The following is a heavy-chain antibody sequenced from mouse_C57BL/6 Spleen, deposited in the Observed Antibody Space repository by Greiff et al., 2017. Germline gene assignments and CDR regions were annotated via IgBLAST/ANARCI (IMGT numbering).Heavy chain of an antibody. CDR3: ARDPGSGFDY. J-gene: IGHJ2*01. CDR2: INYDGSST. CDR1: GFTFSDYY. Sequence: EVKVVESEGGLVQPGSSMKLSCTASGFTFSDYYMAWVRQVPEKGLEWVANINYDGSSTYYLDALKSRFIISRDNAKNILYLQMSSLKSEDTATYYCARDPGSGFDYWGQGTTLTVSS. V-gene: IGHV5-16*01.